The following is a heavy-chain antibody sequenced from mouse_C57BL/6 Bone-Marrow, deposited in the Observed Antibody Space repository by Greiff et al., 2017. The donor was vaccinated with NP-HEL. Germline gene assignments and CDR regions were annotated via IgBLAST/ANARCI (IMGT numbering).Heavy chain of an antibody. CDR2: INPGSGGT. CDR3: ARRGWLLRGYYFDY. D-gene: IGHD2-3*01. V-gene: IGHV1-54*01. Sequence: QVQLKESGAELVRPGTSVKVSCKASGYAFTNYLIEWVKQRPGQGLEWIGVINPGSGGTNYNEKFKGKATLTADKSSSTAYMQLSSLTSEDSAVYFCARRGWLLRGYYFDYWGQGTTLTVSS. J-gene: IGHJ2*01. CDR1: GYAFTNYL.